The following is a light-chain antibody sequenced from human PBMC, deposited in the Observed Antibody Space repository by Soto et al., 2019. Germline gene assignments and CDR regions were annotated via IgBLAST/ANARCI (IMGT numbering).Light chain of an antibody. CDR3: SSYAGSNNLV. Sequence: QSVLTQPPSASGSPGQSVTISCTGTRSDVGGYNYVSWYQPHPGKAPKLMIYEVSKRPSGVPDRFSGSKSGNTASLTVSGLQAEDEADYYCSSYAGSNNLVFGGGTKLTVL. CDR1: RSDVGGYNY. CDR2: EVS. J-gene: IGLJ3*02. V-gene: IGLV2-8*01.